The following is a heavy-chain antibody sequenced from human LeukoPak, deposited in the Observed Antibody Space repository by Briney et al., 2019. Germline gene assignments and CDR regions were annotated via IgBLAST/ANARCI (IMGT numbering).Heavy chain of an antibody. CDR1: GGSISSYY. J-gene: IGHJ4*02. CDR2: IYSIGST. Sequence: SETLSLTCTVSGGSISSYYWSWIRQPPGKGLEWIGYIYSIGSTNYNPSLTSRVTISVDTSKNQFSLKLSSVTAADTAVYYCAALNIATRPWCFDYWGQGTLVTVSS. D-gene: IGHD6-6*01. V-gene: IGHV4-59*01. CDR3: AALNIATRPWCFDY.